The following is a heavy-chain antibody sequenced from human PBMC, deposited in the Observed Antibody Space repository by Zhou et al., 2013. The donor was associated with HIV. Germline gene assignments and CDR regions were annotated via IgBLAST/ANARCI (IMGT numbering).Heavy chain of an antibody. V-gene: IGHV1-69*05. CDR1: GGTFSSFA. CDR2: IIRIFGTS. CDR3: AIKQTGYRGWFDP. D-gene: IGHD3-9*01. Sequence: QVQLVQSGAEVKKPGSSVKVSCKASGGTFSSFAINWVRQAPGQGLEWMGGIIRIFGTSNYAQKFQGRVTITTDESTSTAYMELNSLRSEDTAVYYCAIKQTGYRGWFDPWGQGTLVTVSS. J-gene: IGHJ5*02.